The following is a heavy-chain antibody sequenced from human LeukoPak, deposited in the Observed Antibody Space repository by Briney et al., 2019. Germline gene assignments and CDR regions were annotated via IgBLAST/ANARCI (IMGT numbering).Heavy chain of an antibody. CDR2: IIPIFGTA. V-gene: IGHV1-69*01. CDR3: ARGISPYTVSRYFDWLLEALDY. Sequence: SVKVSCKASGGTFSSYAISWVRQAPGQGLEWMGGIIPIFGTANYAQKFQGRVTITADESTSTAYMELSSLRSEDTAVYYCARGISPYTVSRYFDWLLEALDYWGQGTLVTVSS. J-gene: IGHJ4*02. CDR1: GGTFSSYA. D-gene: IGHD3-9*01.